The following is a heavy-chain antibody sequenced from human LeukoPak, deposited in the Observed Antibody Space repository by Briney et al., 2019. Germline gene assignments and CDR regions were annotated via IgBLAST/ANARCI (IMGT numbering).Heavy chain of an antibody. CDR2: ISGRGGST. CDR3: AKDQKMKQQLVHDY. V-gene: IGHV3-23*01. CDR1: GFIFSSYA. D-gene: IGHD6-13*01. Sequence: GGSLRLSCAASGFIFSSYAMSWVRQAPGKGLEWVSAISGRGGSTYYADSVKGRFTISRDHSKNTLYLQMNSLRAEDTAVYYCAKDQKMKQQLVHDYCGQGTLVAVPS. J-gene: IGHJ4*02.